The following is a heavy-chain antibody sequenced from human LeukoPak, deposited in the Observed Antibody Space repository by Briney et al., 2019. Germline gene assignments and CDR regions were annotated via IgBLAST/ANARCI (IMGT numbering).Heavy chain of an antibody. D-gene: IGHD6-6*01. J-gene: IGHJ4*02. CDR3: ARVRHSSSSLDY. CDR2: ISAYNGNT. V-gene: IGHV1-18*01. CDR1: GYTFTSYG. Sequence: ASVKVSCKASGYTFTSYGISWVRQAPGQGLEWMGWISAYNGNTNYSQKFQGRVTITRDTSASTAYMELSSLRSEDTAVYYCARVRHSSSSLDYWGQGTLVTVSS.